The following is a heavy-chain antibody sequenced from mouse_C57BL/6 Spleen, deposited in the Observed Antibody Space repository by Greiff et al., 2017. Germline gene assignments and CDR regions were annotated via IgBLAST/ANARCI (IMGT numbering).Heavy chain of an antibody. V-gene: IGHV1-39*01. CDR3: ARDSSDPRNYFDY. CDR1: GYSFIDYN. J-gene: IGHJ2*01. Sequence: VQLQQSGPELVKPGASVKISCKASGYSFIDYNMNWVKRSNGKSREWFGVINPNYGTSSYNQKFKGKATLTVDQSSSTAYMLLNSLTSEDSAVYYCARDSSDPRNYFDYWGQGTTLTVSS. D-gene: IGHD3-2*02. CDR2: INPNYGTS.